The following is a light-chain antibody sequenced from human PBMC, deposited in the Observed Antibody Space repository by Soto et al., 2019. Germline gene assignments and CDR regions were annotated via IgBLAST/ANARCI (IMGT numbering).Light chain of an antibody. V-gene: IGKV3-20*01. Sequence: EIVLTQSPGTLSLSPGERATLSCRASQSVSSSYLAWYQQKPGQAPRLLIYGASSRATGTPDRFSGSESGTDFTLTSTRLEPEDFAVYYWQQYGSSALTFGGGTKVEIK. CDR1: QSVSSSY. J-gene: IGKJ4*01. CDR3: QQYGSSALT. CDR2: GAS.